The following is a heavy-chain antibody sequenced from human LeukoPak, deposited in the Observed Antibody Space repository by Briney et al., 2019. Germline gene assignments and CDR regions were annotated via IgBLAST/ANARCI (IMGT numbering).Heavy chain of an antibody. CDR3: AGFYCSSTSCHGPGFDY. D-gene: IGHD2-2*01. V-gene: IGHV1-18*01. Sequence: ASVKVSCKASGYTFTSYGISWVRQAPGQGLEWMGWISAYNGNTNYAQKLQGRVTMTTDTSTSTAYMELRSLRSDDTAVYYCAGFYCSSTSCHGPGFDYWGQGTLVTVSS. CDR2: ISAYNGNT. J-gene: IGHJ4*02. CDR1: GYTFTSYG.